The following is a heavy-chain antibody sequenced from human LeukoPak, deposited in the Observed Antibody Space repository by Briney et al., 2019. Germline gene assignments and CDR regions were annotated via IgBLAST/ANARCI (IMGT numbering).Heavy chain of an antibody. CDR3: ARACPYRGSGSYYNVLNYYYYYMDV. Sequence: PSETLSLTCAVYGGSFSGYYRSWIRQPPGKGLEWIGEINHSGSTNYNPSLKSRVTISVDTSKNQFSLKLSSVTAADTAVYYCARACPYRGSGSYYNVLNYYYYYMDVWGKGTTVTISS. CDR2: INHSGST. J-gene: IGHJ6*03. CDR1: GGSFSGYY. D-gene: IGHD3-10*01. V-gene: IGHV4-34*01.